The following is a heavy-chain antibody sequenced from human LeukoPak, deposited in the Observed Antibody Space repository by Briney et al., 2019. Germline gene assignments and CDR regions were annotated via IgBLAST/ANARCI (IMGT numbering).Heavy chain of an antibody. D-gene: IGHD2-2*01. V-gene: IGHV4-59*01. CDR2: IYYSGST. J-gene: IGHJ4*02. CDR3: ARDCSSTSCYGGGFDY. CDR1: GGSISSYY. Sequence: PSETLSLTCTVSGGSISSYYWSWIRQPPGKGLEWIGYIYYSGSTNYNPSLKSRVTISVDTSKNQFSLKLSSVTAADTAVYYCARDCSSTSCYGGGFDYWGQGTPVTVSS.